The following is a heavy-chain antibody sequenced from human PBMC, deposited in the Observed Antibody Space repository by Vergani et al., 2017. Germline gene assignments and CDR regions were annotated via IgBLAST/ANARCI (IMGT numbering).Heavy chain of an antibody. CDR3: ARENYYDFWSGYHTYYYYYMDV. J-gene: IGHJ6*03. CDR2: IYTSGST. V-gene: IGHV4-61*02. D-gene: IGHD3-3*01. Sequence: QVQLQESGPGLVKPSQTLSLTCTVSGGSISSGSYYWSWIRQPAGKGLEWIGRIYTSGSTNYNPSLKSRVTMSVDTSNNQFSLKLSSVTTADTAVYYCARENYYDFWSGYHTYYYYYMDVWGKGTTVTVSS. CDR1: GGSISSGSYY.